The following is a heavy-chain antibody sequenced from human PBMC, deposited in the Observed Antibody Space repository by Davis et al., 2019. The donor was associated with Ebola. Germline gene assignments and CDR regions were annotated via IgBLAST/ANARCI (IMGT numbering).Heavy chain of an antibody. D-gene: IGHD3-22*01. CDR1: GFTFSSYA. CDR2: ISGSGGST. J-gene: IGHJ4*02. Sequence: GESLKISCAASGFTFSSYAMSWVRQAPGKGLEWVSAISGSGGSTYYADSVKGRFTISRDNSKNTLYLQMNSLRSDDTAVYYCARDSPRADSSGYYYNYFDYWGQGTLVTVSS. V-gene: IGHV3-23*01. CDR3: ARDSPRADSSGYYYNYFDY.